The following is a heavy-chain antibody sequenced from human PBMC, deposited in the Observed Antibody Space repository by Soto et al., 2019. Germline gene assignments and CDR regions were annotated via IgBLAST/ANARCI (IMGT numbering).Heavy chain of an antibody. D-gene: IGHD3-16*01. J-gene: IGHJ3*02. V-gene: IGHV3-74*01. Sequence: VQLVESGGDLVQSGGSLRLSCAASGFTFSSHWIHWVRQTPGKGLVWVSRINSDGSRPSYADSVKGRFTISRDNTKNMVYLQMDSLRDEDTAVYFCAREGKYYDSERQSEDLDIWGQGTMVTVSS. CDR3: AREGKYYDSERQSEDLDI. CDR2: INSDGSRP. CDR1: GFTFSSHW.